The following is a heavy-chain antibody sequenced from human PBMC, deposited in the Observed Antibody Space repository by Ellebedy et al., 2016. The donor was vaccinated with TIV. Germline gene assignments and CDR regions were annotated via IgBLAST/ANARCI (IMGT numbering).Heavy chain of an antibody. CDR2: ISGSGDST. V-gene: IGHV3-23*01. Sequence: GGSLRLSXTASAFTFSSYSMSWVRQAPGKGLEWVSSISGSGDSTYYADSVKGRFSISRDNSKNTLYLQMNSLRAEDTAVYYCAKPLVGILGATEFVYWGQGTLVTVSS. CDR1: AFTFSSYS. D-gene: IGHD1-26*01. CDR3: AKPLVGILGATEFVY. J-gene: IGHJ4*02.